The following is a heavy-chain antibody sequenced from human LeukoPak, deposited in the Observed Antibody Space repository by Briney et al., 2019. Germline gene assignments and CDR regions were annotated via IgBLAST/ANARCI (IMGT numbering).Heavy chain of an antibody. D-gene: IGHD5-18*01. J-gene: IGHJ4*02. Sequence: SGTLSLTCAVSGGSFSSSNWWSWVRPPPGKGLEWIGEIYHSGSTNYNPSLKRRVTISVDNSKNQFSLKLSSVTAADTAVYYCASQNSYGNFDYWGQGTLVTVSS. CDR2: IYHSGST. V-gene: IGHV4-4*02. CDR1: GGSFSSSNW. CDR3: ASQNSYGNFDY.